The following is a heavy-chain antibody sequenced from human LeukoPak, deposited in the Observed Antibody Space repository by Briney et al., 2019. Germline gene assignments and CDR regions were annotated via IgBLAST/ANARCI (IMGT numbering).Heavy chain of an antibody. D-gene: IGHD2-21*02. CDR3: ARHSGGHCGGDCPTDLDY. J-gene: IGHJ4*02. CDR2: IYPGDSDT. Sequence: GESLKISCKGSGYRFTSYWIGWVRQMPGKGLEWMGIIYPGDSDTRYSPSFQGQVTISADKSISTAYLQWSSLKASDTAMYYCARHSGGHCGGDCPTDLDYWGQGTLVTVSS. V-gene: IGHV5-51*01. CDR1: GYRFTSYW.